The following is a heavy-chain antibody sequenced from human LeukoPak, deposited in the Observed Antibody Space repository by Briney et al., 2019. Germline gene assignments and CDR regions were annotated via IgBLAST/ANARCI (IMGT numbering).Heavy chain of an antibody. V-gene: IGHV3-23*01. CDR1: GFTFSNFA. CDR3: DRSSGYPYYFGY. J-gene: IGHJ4*02. Sequence: GGSLRLSCAASGFTFSNFAMGWVRQAPGKGLEWVSGIRDSGDSTYSADSVKGRFTISRDNSKNTLYLQMNSLRAEDTAVYYCDRSSGYPYYFGYWGQGTLVTVSS. D-gene: IGHD3-22*01. CDR2: IRDSGDST.